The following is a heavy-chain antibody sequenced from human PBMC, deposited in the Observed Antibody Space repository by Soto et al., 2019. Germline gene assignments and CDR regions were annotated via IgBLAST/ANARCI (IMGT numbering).Heavy chain of an antibody. V-gene: IGHV1-2*04. J-gene: IGHJ6*02. CDR2: INPNSGGT. CDR1: GYTFTGYY. Sequence: ASVKVSCKASGYTFTGYYMHLVRQAPAQALEWMGWINPNSGGTNYAQKFQGWVTMTRDTSISTAYMVLSRLRSDDTAVYYCARDLVPAARRGVDYYYGMDVWGQGTTVTVSS. CDR3: ARDLVPAARRGVDYYYGMDV. D-gene: IGHD2-2*01.